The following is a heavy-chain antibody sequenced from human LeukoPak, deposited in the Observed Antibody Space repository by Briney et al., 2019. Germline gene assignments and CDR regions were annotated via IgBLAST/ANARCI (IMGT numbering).Heavy chain of an antibody. J-gene: IGHJ4*02. CDR3: ARGGRSGGAAMSRSWIDY. V-gene: IGHV4-38-2*02. Sequence: SETLSLTCTVSGYSISSGYYWGWIRQPPGKGLEWIGSIYHSGSTYYNPSLKSRVTISVDTSKNQFSLKLSSVTAADTAVYYCARGGRSGGAAMSRSWIDYWGQGTLVTVSS. CDR1: GYSISSGYY. CDR2: IYHSGST. D-gene: IGHD6-19*01.